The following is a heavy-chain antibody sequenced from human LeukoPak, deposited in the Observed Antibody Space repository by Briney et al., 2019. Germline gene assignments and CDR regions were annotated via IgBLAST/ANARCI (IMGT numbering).Heavy chain of an antibody. D-gene: IGHD5-18*01. Sequence: PSETLSLTCTVSGGSISSSSYYWGWIRQPPGKGLEWIGSIYYSGSTYYNPSLKSRVTISVDTSKNQFSLKLSSVTAADTAVYYCAMVTKRAFDIWGQGTMVTVSS. CDR2: IYYSGST. V-gene: IGHV4-39*07. CDR1: GGSISSSSYY. J-gene: IGHJ3*02. CDR3: AMVTKRAFDI.